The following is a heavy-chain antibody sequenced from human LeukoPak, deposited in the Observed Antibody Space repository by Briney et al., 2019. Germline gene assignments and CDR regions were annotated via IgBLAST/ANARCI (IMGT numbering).Heavy chain of an antibody. CDR2: IYYSGST. V-gene: IGHV4-59*08. CDR3: ASLKSIVATTLLDY. CDR1: GGSISSYY. Sequence: SETLSLTCTVSGGSISSYYWSWIRQPPGKGLEWIGYIYYSGSTNYSPSLKSRVTISVDTSKNQFSLKLSSVTAADTAVYYCASLKSIVATTLLDYWGQGTLVTVSS. D-gene: IGHD5-12*01. J-gene: IGHJ4*02.